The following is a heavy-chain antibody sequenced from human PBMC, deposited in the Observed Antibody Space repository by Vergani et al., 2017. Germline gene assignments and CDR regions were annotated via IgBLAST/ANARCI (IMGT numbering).Heavy chain of an antibody. Sequence: EVQLLESGGVLVQPGGSLRLSCEASGFTFSNYAMTWVRQAPGKGVEWVSAIDDSGDSTYYTDSVKGRFTVSRDNSQNTLYLQMNSLRADDTAVYYCAKDLTQTNHWGQGTLVTVSS. D-gene: IGHD1-14*01. CDR3: AKDLTQTNH. CDR2: IDDSGDST. CDR1: GFTFSNYA. V-gene: IGHV3-23*01. J-gene: IGHJ4*02.